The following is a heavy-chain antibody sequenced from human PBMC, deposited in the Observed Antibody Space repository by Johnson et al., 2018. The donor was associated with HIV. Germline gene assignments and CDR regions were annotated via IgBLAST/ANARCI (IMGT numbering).Heavy chain of an antibody. CDR3: ARGRYAFDI. V-gene: IGHV3-9*01. J-gene: IGHJ3*02. Sequence: VQLVESGGGLVKPGGSLRLSCAASGFTFDDYAMHWVRQAPGKGLEWVSGISWNSGSIGYADSVKGRFTISRDNAKNSLYLQMNSLRAEDTAVHYCARGRYAFDIWGQGTMVTVSS. CDR2: ISWNSGSI. CDR1: GFTFDDYA.